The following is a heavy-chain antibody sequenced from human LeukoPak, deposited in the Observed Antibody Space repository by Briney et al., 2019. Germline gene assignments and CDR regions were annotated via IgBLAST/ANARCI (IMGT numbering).Heavy chain of an antibody. Sequence: PGGSLRLSCAASGFTFSSYSMNWVRQAPGKGLEWVSYISSSSSTIYYADSVKGRFTISRDNAKNSLYLQMDSLRAEDTAVYYCAKDRGGYCSGVSCYVGDYWGQGTLVTVSS. CDR2: ISSSSSTI. D-gene: IGHD2-15*01. CDR3: AKDRGGYCSGVSCYVGDY. CDR1: GFTFSSYS. V-gene: IGHV3-48*04. J-gene: IGHJ4*02.